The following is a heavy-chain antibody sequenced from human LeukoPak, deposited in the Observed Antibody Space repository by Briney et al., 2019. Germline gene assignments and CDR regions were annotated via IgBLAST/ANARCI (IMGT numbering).Heavy chain of an antibody. J-gene: IGHJ4*02. V-gene: IGHV3-23*01. D-gene: IGHD2-21*02. Sequence: GGSLRLSCAASGFTFSSYVMTWVRQAPGKGLECASTISGSGGSTYYADSVKGRFTISRDNSKNTLNMQMNSLRADDTAVYYCAHSPRYCDGHSCPNWGQGTLVTVSS. CDR2: ISGSGGST. CDR1: GFTFSSYV. CDR3: AHSPRYCDGHSCPN.